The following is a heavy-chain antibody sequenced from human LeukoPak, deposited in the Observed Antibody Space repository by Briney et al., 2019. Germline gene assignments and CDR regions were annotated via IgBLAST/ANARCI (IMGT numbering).Heavy chain of an antibody. CDR3: ARVGVGATSYYYYGMDV. Sequence: GGSLRLSCAASGLSVSSNYMSWVRQAPGKGLEWVSVIYSGGSTYYADSVKGRFTTSRDNSKNTLYLQMNSLRAEDTAVYYCARVGVGATSYYYYGMDVWGQGTTVTVSS. V-gene: IGHV3-66*01. J-gene: IGHJ6*02. CDR2: IYSGGST. CDR1: GLSVSSNY. D-gene: IGHD1-26*01.